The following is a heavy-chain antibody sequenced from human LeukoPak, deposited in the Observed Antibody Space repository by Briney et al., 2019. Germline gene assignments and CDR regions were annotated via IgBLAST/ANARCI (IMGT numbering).Heavy chain of an antibody. V-gene: IGHV1-69*04. Sequence: SVKVSCKASGGTFSSYAISWVRQAPGQGLEWMGRIIPILGIANYEQKFQGRVTITADKSTSTAYMELSSLRSEDTAVYYCARDSLITMVRGPGRVWFDPWGQGTLVTVSS. J-gene: IGHJ5*02. D-gene: IGHD3-10*01. CDR2: IIPILGIA. CDR3: ARDSLITMVRGPGRVWFDP. CDR1: GGTFSSYA.